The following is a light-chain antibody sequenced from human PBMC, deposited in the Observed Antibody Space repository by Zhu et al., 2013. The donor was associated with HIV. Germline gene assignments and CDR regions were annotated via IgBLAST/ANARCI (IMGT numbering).Light chain of an antibody. J-gene: IGKJ2*01. Sequence: EVVLTQSPVTLSVSPGERATLSCRTSQSVDTNLAWYQQKPGQAPRLLIYGASTRATGLPARFSGSGSGTEFTLTISRLEPEDSAVYYCHQYGNSPPTFGQGTKLQIK. CDR2: GAS. CDR3: HQYGNSPPT. CDR1: QSVDTN. V-gene: IGKV3-15*01.